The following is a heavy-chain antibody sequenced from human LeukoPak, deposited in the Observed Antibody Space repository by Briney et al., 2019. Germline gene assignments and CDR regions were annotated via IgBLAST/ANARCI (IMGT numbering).Heavy chain of an antibody. D-gene: IGHD3-10*01. J-gene: IGHJ2*01. CDR2: INHSGST. V-gene: IGHV4-34*01. CDR1: GGSFSGYY. Sequence: SETLSLTCAVYGGSFSGYYWSWIRQPPGKGLEWIGGINHSGSTNYNPSLKSRVTISVDTSKNQFSLKLSSVTAADTAVYYCARGTRGSVSSWGRGTLVTVSS. CDR3: ARGTRGSVSS.